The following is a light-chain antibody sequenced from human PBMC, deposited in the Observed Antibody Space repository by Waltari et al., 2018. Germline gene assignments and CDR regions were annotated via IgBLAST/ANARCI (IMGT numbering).Light chain of an antibody. J-gene: IGKJ2*01. V-gene: IGKV1-NL1*01. CDR1: QGISNS. CDR2: AAS. CDR3: QQYYSTPLYT. Sequence: DIQMTQSPSSLSASVGNRVTITCWASQGISNSLAWYQQKPGKAPKLLLYAASRLDRVVPSRFSGSGSGTDYTLTISSLQPEDFATYYCQQYYSTPLYTFGQGTKLEIK.